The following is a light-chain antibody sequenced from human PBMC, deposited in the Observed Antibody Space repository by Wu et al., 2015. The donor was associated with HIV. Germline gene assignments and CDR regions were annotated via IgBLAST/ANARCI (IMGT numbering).Light chain of an antibody. CDR3: QQYNNWPYT. CDR2: KAS. Sequence: DIQMTQSPSTLSASVGDRVTITCRASQSISSWLAWYQQKPGKAPKLLIYKASSLESGVPSRFSGSGSGTEFTLTISSLQSEDFALYYCQQYNNWPYTFGQGTKLEI. J-gene: IGKJ2*01. CDR1: QSISSW. V-gene: IGKV1-5*03.